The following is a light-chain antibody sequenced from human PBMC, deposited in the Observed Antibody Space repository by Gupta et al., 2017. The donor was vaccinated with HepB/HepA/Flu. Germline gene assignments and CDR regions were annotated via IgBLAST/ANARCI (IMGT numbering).Light chain of an antibody. CDR3: QQLKTWT. CDR2: AAS. V-gene: IGKV1-9*01. CDR1: QGISSY. J-gene: IGKJ1*01. Sequence: DIQLTQSPSFLSASVGDRVTITCRASQGISSYLAWYQQKPGKAPKLLIYAASTLQSGVPSRFSGSGSGTEFTLTISSLQPEDIATYYCQQLKTWTFGQGTKVEIK.